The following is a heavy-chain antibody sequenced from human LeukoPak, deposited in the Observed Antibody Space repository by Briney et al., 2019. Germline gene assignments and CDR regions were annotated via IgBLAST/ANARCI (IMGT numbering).Heavy chain of an antibody. D-gene: IGHD3-16*01. CDR2: IYSEGSRT. V-gene: IGHV3-74*01. Sequence: PGGSLRLSCAGSGFTLSSYWMHWVRHGPGKGLVWVSRIYSEGSRTTYADSVRGRFTISGDNAKNTLYLQMNSLRAHDTAVYYCARRGRGGAFDIWGQGTMVTVSS. CDR1: GFTLSSYW. CDR3: ARRGRGGAFDI. J-gene: IGHJ3*02.